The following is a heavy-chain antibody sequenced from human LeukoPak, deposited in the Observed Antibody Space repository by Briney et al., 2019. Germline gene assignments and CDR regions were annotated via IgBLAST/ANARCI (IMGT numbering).Heavy chain of an antibody. CDR3: AKEYQYSSPGHYYYYGMDV. CDR1: GFTFSSYA. Sequence: GGSLRLSCSASGFTFSSYAMHWVRQAPGKGLEYVSAISSNGGGTYYADSVKGRFTISRDNSKNTLYLQMNSLRAEDTAVYYCAKEYQYSSPGHYYYYGMDVWGQGTTVTVSS. J-gene: IGHJ6*02. D-gene: IGHD6-6*01. V-gene: IGHV3-64*04. CDR2: ISSNGGGT.